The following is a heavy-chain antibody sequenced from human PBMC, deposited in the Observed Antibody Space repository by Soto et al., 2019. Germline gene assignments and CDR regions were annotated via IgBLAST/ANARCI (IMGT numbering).Heavy chain of an antibody. D-gene: IGHD2-2*01. Sequence: QVQLVQSGAEVKKPGSSVKVSCKDSGGTFSSYTISWVRQAPGQGLEWMGRIIPILGIANYAQKFRGGVTITADKSTSTADMELSSLIYEDKTVYYCAREEIVVVPAALPYYYYYYMDVWGKGNTVTVSS. CDR3: AREEIVVVPAALPYYYYYYMDV. J-gene: IGHJ6*03. CDR2: IIPILGIA. V-gene: IGHV1-69*08. CDR1: GGTFSSYT.